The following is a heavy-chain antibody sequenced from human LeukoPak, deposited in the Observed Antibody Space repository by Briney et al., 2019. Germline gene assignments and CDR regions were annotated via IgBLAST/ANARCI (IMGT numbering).Heavy chain of an antibody. V-gene: IGHV1-69*13. CDR3: ARTTYHDFGDRWWYYYYGMDV. Sequence: SVKVSCKASGGTFSSYAISWVRQAPGQGLEWMGGIIPIFGTANYAQKFQGRVTITADESTSTAYMELSSLRSEDTAVYYCARTTYHDFGDRWWYYYYGMDVWGQGTTVTVSS. D-gene: IGHD3-3*01. CDR2: IIPIFGTA. CDR1: GGTFSSYA. J-gene: IGHJ6*02.